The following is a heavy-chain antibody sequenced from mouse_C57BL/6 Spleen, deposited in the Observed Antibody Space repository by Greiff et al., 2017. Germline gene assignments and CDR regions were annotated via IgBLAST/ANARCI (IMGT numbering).Heavy chain of an antibody. Sequence: QVQLQQPGAELVMPGASVKLSCKASGYTFTSYWMHWVKQRPGQGLEWIGEIDPSDSYTNYNQKFKGKSTMTVDKSSNQAYMQLSSLTTEDSAVYYCASMNYGRWFDYWGQGTLVTVSA. D-gene: IGHD1-1*02. CDR1: GYTFTSYW. CDR2: IDPSDSYT. J-gene: IGHJ3*01. CDR3: ASMNYGRWFDY. V-gene: IGHV1-69*01.